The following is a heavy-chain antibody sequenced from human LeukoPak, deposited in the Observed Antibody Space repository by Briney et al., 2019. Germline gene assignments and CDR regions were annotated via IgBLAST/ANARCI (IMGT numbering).Heavy chain of an antibody. CDR1: GFTFSTSV. V-gene: IGHV3-23*01. D-gene: IGHD6-25*01. CDR2: ISSTSDYT. CDR3: AKNPTGFPNWFDP. Sequence: GGSLRLSCAASGFTFSTSVMSWVRQVPGKGLEWISVISSTSDYTYYTDSVKGRFTISRDNSKSTLYLQMNSLRADDTAVYYCAKNPTGFPNWFDPWGQGTLVTVSS. J-gene: IGHJ5*02.